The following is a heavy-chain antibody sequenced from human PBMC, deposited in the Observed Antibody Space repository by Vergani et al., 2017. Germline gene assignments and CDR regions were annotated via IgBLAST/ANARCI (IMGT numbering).Heavy chain of an antibody. D-gene: IGHD6-13*01. Sequence: QVQLVESGGGVVQPGRSLRLSCAASGFTFSSYGMHWVRQAPGKGLERVAVIWYDGSNKYYADSVKGRFTISRDNSKNTLYLQMNSLRAEDTAVYYCARDLGIAAALGYWGQGTLVTVSS. J-gene: IGHJ4*02. CDR2: IWYDGSNK. V-gene: IGHV3-33*01. CDR3: ARDLGIAAALGY. CDR1: GFTFSSYG.